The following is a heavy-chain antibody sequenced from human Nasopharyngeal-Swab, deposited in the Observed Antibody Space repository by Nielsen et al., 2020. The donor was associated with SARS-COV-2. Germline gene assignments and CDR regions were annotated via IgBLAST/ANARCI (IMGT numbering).Heavy chain of an antibody. V-gene: IGHV3-43*02. Sequence: WIRQPPGQGLEWVSLISGDGGSTYYADSVKGRFTISRDNSKNSLYLQMNSLRTEDTALYYCAKAHCSSTSCYHREGPMDVWGKGTTVTVSS. J-gene: IGHJ6*03. CDR2: ISGDGGST. CDR3: AKAHCSSTSCYHREGPMDV. D-gene: IGHD2-2*01.